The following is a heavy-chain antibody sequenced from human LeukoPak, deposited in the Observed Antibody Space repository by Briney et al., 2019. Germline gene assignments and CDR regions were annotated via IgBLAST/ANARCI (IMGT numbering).Heavy chain of an antibody. CDR1: GFTFGDYA. CDR3: TREVDTAMVPPFDY. V-gene: IGHV3-49*04. CDR2: IGSKAYGGTT. D-gene: IGHD5-18*01. J-gene: IGHJ4*02. Sequence: GGSLRLSCTASGFTFGDYAMSWVRQAPGKGLEWVGFIGSKAYGGTTEYAASVKGRFTISRDDSKSIAYLRMNSLKTEDTAVYYCTREVDTAMVPPFDYWGQGTLVTVSS.